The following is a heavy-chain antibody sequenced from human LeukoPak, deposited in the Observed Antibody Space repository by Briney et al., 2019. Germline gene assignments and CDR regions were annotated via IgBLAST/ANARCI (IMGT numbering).Heavy chain of an antibody. D-gene: IGHD2-2*02. CDR1: GFTFSSYS. J-gene: IGHJ1*01. Sequence: QPGGSLRLSCAAFGFTFSSYSMNWVRQAPGKGLEWVSYISSSSSTIYYADSVKGRFTISRDNAKNSLYLQMNSLRAEDTAVYYCARIYCSSTSCYNYFQHWGQGTLVTVSS. V-gene: IGHV3-48*01. CDR2: ISSSSSTI. CDR3: ARIYCSSTSCYNYFQH.